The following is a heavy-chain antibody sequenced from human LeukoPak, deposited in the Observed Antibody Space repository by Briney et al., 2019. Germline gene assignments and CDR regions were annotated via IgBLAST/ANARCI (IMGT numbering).Heavy chain of an antibody. D-gene: IGHD3-3*01. J-gene: IGHJ4*02. V-gene: IGHV3-23*01. CDR3: AKALTDNLEWLLSTHFGY. CDR2: ISGSGGST. CDR1: GFTFSSYA. Sequence: GGSLRLSCAASGFTFSSYAMSWVRQAPGKGLEWVSAISGSGGSTYYADSVKGRFTISRDNSKNTLYLQMNSLRAEDTAVYYCAKALTDNLEWLLSTHFGYWGQGTLVTVSS.